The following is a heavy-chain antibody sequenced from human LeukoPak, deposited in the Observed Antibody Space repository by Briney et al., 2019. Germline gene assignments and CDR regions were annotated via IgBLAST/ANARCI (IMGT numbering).Heavy chain of an antibody. CDR1: GLTFSSYW. D-gene: IGHD2/OR15-2a*01. Sequence: PGGSLRLSCAASGLTFSSYWMSWARQAPGKGPEWVANIKQDGSEKYYVDSVKGRFTISRDNAKDSLYLQMNSLRAEDTAVYYCARDFYGPYYYYGMDVWGQGTTVTVSS. V-gene: IGHV3-7*05. CDR3: ARDFYGPYYYYGMDV. CDR2: IKQDGSEK. J-gene: IGHJ6*02.